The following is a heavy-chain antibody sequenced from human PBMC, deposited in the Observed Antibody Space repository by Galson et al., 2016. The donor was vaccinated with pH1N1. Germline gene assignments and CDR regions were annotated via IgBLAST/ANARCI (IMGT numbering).Heavy chain of an antibody. D-gene: IGHD6-13*01. Sequence: SETLSLTCTVSGGSISSYYWSWIRQPPGKGLEWLGNINYSGTTNHNPSLKSRVTISVDTSKNHFSLNLSSVTAADTAVYSCARAGIALVYFDLWGRGALVTVSS. J-gene: IGHJ2*01. V-gene: IGHV4-59*01. CDR1: GGSISSYY. CDR3: ARAGIALVYFDL. CDR2: INYSGTT.